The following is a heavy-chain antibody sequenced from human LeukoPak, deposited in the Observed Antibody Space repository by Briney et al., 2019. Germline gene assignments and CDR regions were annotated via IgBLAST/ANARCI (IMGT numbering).Heavy chain of an antibody. D-gene: IGHD3-22*01. CDR3: ARDQYYDSKGWFDP. CDR2: ISAYTGNT. V-gene: IGHV1-18*01. Sequence: ASVKVSCKASGYTFNSHGISWVRQAPGQGLGWMGWISAYTGNTNYAQKLQGRVTMTTDTSTSTAYMELRSLRSDDTAVYYCARDQYYDSKGWFDPWGQGTLVTVSS. CDR1: GYTFNSHG. J-gene: IGHJ5*02.